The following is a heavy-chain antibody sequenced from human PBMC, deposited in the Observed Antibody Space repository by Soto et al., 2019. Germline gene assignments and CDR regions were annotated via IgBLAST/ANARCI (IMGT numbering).Heavy chain of an antibody. V-gene: IGHV1-24*01. CDR1: LYTLTELS. Sequence: AAVRVSYRVSLYTLTELSMHWVRQAPGKGLEWMGGFDPEDGETIYAQKFQGRVTMTEDTSTDTAYMELSSLRSEDTAVYYCATQPGIAVAGLRYYYYGMDVWGQGTTVTVSS. CDR3: ATQPGIAVAGLRYYYYGMDV. CDR2: FDPEDGET. J-gene: IGHJ6*02. D-gene: IGHD6-19*01.